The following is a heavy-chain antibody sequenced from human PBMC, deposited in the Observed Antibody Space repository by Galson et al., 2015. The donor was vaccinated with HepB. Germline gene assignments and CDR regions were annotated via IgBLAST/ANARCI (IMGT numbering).Heavy chain of an antibody. CDR2: IYSGGST. D-gene: IGHD6-13*01. CDR3: ARGGAAAYPREAIWYFDL. V-gene: IGHV3-66*02. Sequence: SLRLSCAASGFTVSSNYMSWVRQAPGKGLEWVSVIYSGGSTYYADSVKGRFTISRDNSKNTLYLQMNSLRAEDTAVYYCARGGAAAYPREAIWYFDLRGRGTLVTVSS. CDR1: GFTVSSNY. J-gene: IGHJ2*01.